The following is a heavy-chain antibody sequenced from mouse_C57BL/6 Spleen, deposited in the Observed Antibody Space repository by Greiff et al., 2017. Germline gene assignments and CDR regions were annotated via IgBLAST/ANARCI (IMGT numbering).Heavy chain of an antibody. CDR2: INPSTGGT. CDR1: GYSFTGYY. D-gene: IGHD2-3*01. J-gene: IGHJ3*01. V-gene: IGHV1-42*01. Sequence: EVQLQQSGPELVKPGASVKISCKASGYSFTGYYMNWVKQSPEKSLEWIGEINPSTGGTTYNQKFKAKATLTVDKSSSTAYMQLKSLTSEDSAVYYCARDGNDGYYWFAYWGQGTLVTVSA. CDR3: ARDGNDGYYWFAY.